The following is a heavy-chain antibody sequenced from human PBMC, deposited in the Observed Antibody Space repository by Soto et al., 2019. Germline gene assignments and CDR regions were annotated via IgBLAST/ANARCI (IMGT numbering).Heavy chain of an antibody. D-gene: IGHD3-10*01. Sequence: QVQLQESGPGLVKPSQTLSLTCTVSGGSISSGDYYWSLIRQPPGKGLEWIGYIYYSGSTYYNPSLKSRVTISVDTSTNQFSLKLSSVTAADTAVYYCARDRDYGSGQGNFDYWGQGTLVTVSS. J-gene: IGHJ4*02. CDR3: ARDRDYGSGQGNFDY. CDR2: IYYSGST. CDR1: GGSISSGDYY. V-gene: IGHV4-30-4*01.